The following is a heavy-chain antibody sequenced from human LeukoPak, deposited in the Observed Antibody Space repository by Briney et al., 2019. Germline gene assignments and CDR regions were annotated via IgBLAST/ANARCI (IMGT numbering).Heavy chain of an antibody. CDR3: ARLFDDSGRNWYFDL. J-gene: IGHJ2*01. D-gene: IGHD3-22*01. Sequence: PSETLSLTCTVSGGSISSYYWSWIRQPPGKGLEWIAYIYYSGSPTYNPSLKSRVTVSVDTSENQLSLKLSSVTAADTAVYYCARLFDDSGRNWYFDLWGRGTLVTVSS. CDR2: IYYSGSP. V-gene: IGHV4-59*01. CDR1: GGSISSYY.